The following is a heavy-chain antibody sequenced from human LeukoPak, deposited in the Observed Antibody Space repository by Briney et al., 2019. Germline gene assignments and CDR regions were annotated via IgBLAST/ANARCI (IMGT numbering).Heavy chain of an antibody. D-gene: IGHD6-19*01. Sequence: SETLSLTCAVYGRSFSGYYWSWIRQPPGKGLEWIGEINHSGSTNYNPSLKSRVTISVDTSKNQFSLKLSSVTAADTAVYYCARFGSGWYYFDYWGLGTLVTVSS. J-gene: IGHJ4*02. CDR3: ARFGSGWYYFDY. CDR1: GRSFSGYY. CDR2: INHSGST. V-gene: IGHV4-34*01.